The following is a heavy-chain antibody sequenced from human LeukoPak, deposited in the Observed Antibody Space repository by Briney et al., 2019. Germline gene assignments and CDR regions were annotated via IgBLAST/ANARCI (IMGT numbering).Heavy chain of an antibody. V-gene: IGHV3-21*01. Sequence: GGSLRLSCAASGFTFSSYSMNWVRQAPGKGLEWVSSISSSSSYIYYADSVKGRFTISRDNAKNSLYLQMNSLRAEDTAVYYGGRESFSYYDFWSGSLDYWGQGTLVTVSS. J-gene: IGHJ4*02. CDR2: ISSSSSYI. D-gene: IGHD3-3*01. CDR3: GRESFSYYDFWSGSLDY. CDR1: GFTFSSYS.